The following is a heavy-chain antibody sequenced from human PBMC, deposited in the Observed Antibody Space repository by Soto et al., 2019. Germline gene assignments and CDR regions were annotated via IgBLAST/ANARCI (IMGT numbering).Heavy chain of an antibody. J-gene: IGHJ4*02. Sequence: QVQLQQWGAGLLKHSETLSLTCAVYGGSFSGYYWSWIRQPPGKGLEWIGEINHSGSTNYNPSLKSRVTISVDTSKNQCSLKLSSVTAADTAVYYCARVGGDYVLIDYWGQGTLVTVSS. CDR2: INHSGST. CDR3: ARVGGDYVLIDY. D-gene: IGHD4-17*01. CDR1: GGSFSGYY. V-gene: IGHV4-34*01.